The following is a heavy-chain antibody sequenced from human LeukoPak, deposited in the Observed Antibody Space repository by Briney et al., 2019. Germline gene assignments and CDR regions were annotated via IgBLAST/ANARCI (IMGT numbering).Heavy chain of an antibody. CDR1: GYTFTSYD. J-gene: IGHJ4*02. CDR3: ARGRAARDYYGSGSY. D-gene: IGHD3-10*01. CDR2: MNPNSGNT. V-gene: IGHV1-8*01. Sequence: ASVKVSCKASGYTFTSYDINWVRQATGQGLEWMGWMNPNSGNTGYAQKFQGRVSMTRDTSISTAYMELSSLKSDDTAVYYCARGRAARDYYGSGSYWGQGTLVTVSS.